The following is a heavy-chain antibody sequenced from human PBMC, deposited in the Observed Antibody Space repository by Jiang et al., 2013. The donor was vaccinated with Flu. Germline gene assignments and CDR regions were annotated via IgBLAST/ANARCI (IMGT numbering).Heavy chain of an antibody. Sequence: GPGLVKPSETLSLTCTVSGGSISSHYWSWIRQPPGKGLEWIGYIYYSGSTNYNPSLKSRVTISVDTSKNQFSLKLSSVTAADTAVYYCARAGTIFGVVEFYYYYYMDVWGKGTTVTVSS. V-gene: IGHV4-59*11. D-gene: IGHD3-3*01. CDR2: IYYSGST. CDR3: ARAGTIFGVVEFYYYYYMDV. CDR1: GGSISSHY. J-gene: IGHJ6*03.